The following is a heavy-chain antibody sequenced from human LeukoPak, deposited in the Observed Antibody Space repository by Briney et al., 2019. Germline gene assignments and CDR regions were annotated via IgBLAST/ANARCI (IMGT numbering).Heavy chain of an antibody. CDR2: ISGSGGST. J-gene: IGHJ4*02. Sequence: GGSLRLSCAASGFTFSSYAMSWVRQAPGKGLEWVSAISGSGGSTYYADSVKGRFTISRENAKNSLYLHTNSLRAEDTAVYYCARDRIQLWSHDYWGQGTLVTVSS. V-gene: IGHV3-23*01. CDR1: GFTFSSYA. CDR3: ARDRIQLWSHDY. D-gene: IGHD5-18*01.